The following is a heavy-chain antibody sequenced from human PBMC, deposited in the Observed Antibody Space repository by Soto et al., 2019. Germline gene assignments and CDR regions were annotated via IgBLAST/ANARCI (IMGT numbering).Heavy chain of an antibody. J-gene: IGHJ4*01. D-gene: IGHD2-2*01. CDR2: INPNSGDT. CDR1: GYTFTGYY. CDR3: ARALTTDY. V-gene: IGHV1-2*02. Sequence: ASVKVCCKASGYTFTGYYMHWVRQAPGQGLEWMGWINPNSGDTNYAQKFQGRVTMTRDTSISTAYMELSRLRSDDTAVYYCARALTTDYWGHGTLVTVSS.